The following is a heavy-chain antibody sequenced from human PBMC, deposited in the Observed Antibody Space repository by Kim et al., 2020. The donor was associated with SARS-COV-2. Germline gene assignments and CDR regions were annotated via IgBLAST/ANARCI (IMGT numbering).Heavy chain of an antibody. D-gene: IGHD3-16*02. V-gene: IGHV4-31*03. CDR3: ARGDYVWGSYRVIYYYGMDV. J-gene: IGHJ6*02. Sequence: SETLSLTCTVSGGSISSGGYYWSWIRQHPGKGLEWIGYIYYSGSTYYNPSLKSRVTISVDTSKNQFSLKLSSVTAADTAVYYCARGDYVWGSYRVIYYYGMDVWGQGTTVTVSS. CDR2: IYYSGST. CDR1: GGSISSGGYY.